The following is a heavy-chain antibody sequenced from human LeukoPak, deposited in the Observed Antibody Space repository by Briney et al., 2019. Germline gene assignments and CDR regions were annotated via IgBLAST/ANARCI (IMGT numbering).Heavy chain of an antibody. V-gene: IGHV1-2*02. J-gene: IGHJ4*02. Sequence: GASVKVSCKASGYTFTGYYMHWVRQAPGQGLEWLGWINPNSGGTNYAQKFQGRVTMTRDTSISTAYMELSRLRSDDTAVYYCARDFEEWELPAYWGQGTLVTVSS. D-gene: IGHD1-26*01. CDR1: GYTFTGYY. CDR3: ARDFEEWELPAY. CDR2: INPNSGGT.